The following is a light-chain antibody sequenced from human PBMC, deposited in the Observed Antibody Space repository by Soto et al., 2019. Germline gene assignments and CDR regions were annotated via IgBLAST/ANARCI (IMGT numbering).Light chain of an antibody. Sequence: VLTQSPGTLSLSPGERATISCRASQSISSNYLAWYQHKPGQAPRLLIYGASSRATGIPHRFSGSGSGADFTLTNSRLEPEDCGVFYCQQYGNSPPYTFGQGTRLEIK. CDR2: GAS. V-gene: IGKV3-20*01. CDR1: QSISSNY. CDR3: QQYGNSPPYT. J-gene: IGKJ2*01.